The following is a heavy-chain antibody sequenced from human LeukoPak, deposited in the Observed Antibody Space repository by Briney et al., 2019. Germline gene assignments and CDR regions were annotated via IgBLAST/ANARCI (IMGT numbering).Heavy chain of an antibody. V-gene: IGHV1-8*03. D-gene: IGHD1-1*01. J-gene: IGHJ4*02. CDR2: MNPNSGNT. Sequence: ASVKVSCKASGYTFTNYDINWVRQATGQGHEWMGWMNPNSGNTGYPQNFQGRVNITRNTSISTAYLELSSLRPEDTAVYYWARRSGATGTTLCYWGQGTRVTVSS. CDR1: GYTFTNYD. CDR3: ARRSGATGTTLCY.